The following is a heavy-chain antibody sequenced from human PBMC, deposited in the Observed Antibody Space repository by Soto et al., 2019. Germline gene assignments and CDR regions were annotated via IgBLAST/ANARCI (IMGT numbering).Heavy chain of an antibody. Sequence: ASVKVSCKAPGYTFTSYGISWLRQAPGQGLEWMGWISAYNGNTNYAQKLQGRVTMTTDTSTSTAYMELRSLRSDDTAVYYCARVWAQNWFDPWGQGTLVTVSS. D-gene: IGHD7-27*01. CDR1: GYTFTSYG. CDR2: ISAYNGNT. J-gene: IGHJ5*02. V-gene: IGHV1-18*01. CDR3: ARVWAQNWFDP.